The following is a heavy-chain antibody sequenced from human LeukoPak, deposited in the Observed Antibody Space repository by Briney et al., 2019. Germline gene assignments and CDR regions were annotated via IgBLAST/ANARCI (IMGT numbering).Heavy chain of an antibody. CDR1: GFTFKNYG. V-gene: IGHV3-30*18. CDR2: ITYDGSNK. Sequence: GRSLRLSCASSGFTFKNYGMHWVRQAPGKGLEWVGVITYDGSNKYYGDSVKGRFTISRDNSKNTLYLEMNSLRAEDTAVYYCAKVREYQLLEPCVYWGQGTLVTVSS. D-gene: IGHD2-2*01. J-gene: IGHJ4*02. CDR3: AKVREYQLLEPCVY.